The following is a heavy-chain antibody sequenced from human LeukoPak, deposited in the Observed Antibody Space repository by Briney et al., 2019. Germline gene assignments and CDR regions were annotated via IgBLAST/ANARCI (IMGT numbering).Heavy chain of an antibody. CDR3: AKDFGELLYGDAFDI. Sequence: PGGSLRLSCAASGFIFSTNGMHWVRQAPGKGLEWVAVISYDGSNKYYADSVKGRFTISRDNSKNTLYLQMNSLRVEDTAVYYCAKDFGELLYGDAFDIWGQGTMVAVSS. D-gene: IGHD3-10*01. V-gene: IGHV3-30*18. J-gene: IGHJ3*02. CDR1: GFIFSTNG. CDR2: ISYDGSNK.